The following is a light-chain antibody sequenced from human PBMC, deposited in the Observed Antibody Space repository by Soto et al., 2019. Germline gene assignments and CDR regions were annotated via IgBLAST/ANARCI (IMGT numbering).Light chain of an antibody. V-gene: IGLV2-14*01. CDR1: SSDGGGFNY. J-gene: IGLJ2*01. CDR2: EVS. Sequence: QSALPQPASVSGSPGQSITISCTGTSSDGGGFNYVSWYQQYPGEAPKLLIYEVSNRPSGVSSRFSGSKSGNTASLTISGLQADDEGDYYCSSFTTSNTLVFGGGTKLTVL. CDR3: SSFTTSNTLV.